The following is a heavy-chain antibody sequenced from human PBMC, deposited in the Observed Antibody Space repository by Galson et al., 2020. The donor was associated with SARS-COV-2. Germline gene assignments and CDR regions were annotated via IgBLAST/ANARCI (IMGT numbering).Heavy chain of an antibody. CDR1: GSTLTELS. J-gene: IGHJ5*02. Sequence: ASVKVSCKVSGSTLTELSMHWVRQAPGKGLEWMGGFDPEDGETIYAQKFQGRVTMTEDTSTDTAYMELSSLRSEDTAVYYCATAPAVVVPAAISRDNWFDPWGQGTLVTVSS. CDR2: FDPEDGET. D-gene: IGHD2-2*01. V-gene: IGHV1-24*01. CDR3: ATAPAVVVPAAISRDNWFDP.